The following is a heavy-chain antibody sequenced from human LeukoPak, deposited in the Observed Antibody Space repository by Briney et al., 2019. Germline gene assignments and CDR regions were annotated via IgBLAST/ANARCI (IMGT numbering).Heavy chain of an antibody. Sequence: GGSLRLSCAASGFSVSNKYITWFRQAPGKGLEWVSATYGDGGTNYADSAKGRFTVSRDGSKNTLYLQMNSLRVEDTAVYYCARDQRGYDRAYWGQGTLVTVSS. CDR3: ARDQRGYDRAY. V-gene: IGHV3-66*02. CDR2: TYGDGGT. D-gene: IGHD3-22*01. J-gene: IGHJ4*02. CDR1: GFSVSNKY.